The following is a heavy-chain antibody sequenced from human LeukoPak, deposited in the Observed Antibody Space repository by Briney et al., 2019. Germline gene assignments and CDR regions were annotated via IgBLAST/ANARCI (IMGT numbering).Heavy chain of an antibody. CDR1: GFTFSTYW. J-gene: IGHJ4*02. Sequence: GGSLRLSCAASGFTFSTYWMSWIRQTPGNGLEWVANIKKDGSEGYYVDSVKGRFTISRDNAKNSLYLQMNSLRAEDTAVYYCASYGSGLGRPFDHWGQGTLVTVSS. CDR3: ASYGSGLGRPFDH. D-gene: IGHD2-15*01. V-gene: IGHV3-7*01. CDR2: IKKDGSEG.